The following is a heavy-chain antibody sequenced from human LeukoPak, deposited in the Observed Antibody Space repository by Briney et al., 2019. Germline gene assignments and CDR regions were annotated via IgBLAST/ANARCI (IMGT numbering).Heavy chain of an antibody. CDR1: GFTFSSYW. D-gene: IGHD3-10*01. CDR3: ARDLSTSGTYHTRFDY. Sequence: GGSLRLSCAASGFTFSSYWMHWVRQAPGKGLVWVSHINSDVSTTRYADSAKGRFTISRDNAKNTLYLQMNSLRAEDTAVYYCARDLSTSGTYHTRFDYWGQGTLVTVSS. V-gene: IGHV3-74*01. CDR2: INSDVSTT. J-gene: IGHJ4*02.